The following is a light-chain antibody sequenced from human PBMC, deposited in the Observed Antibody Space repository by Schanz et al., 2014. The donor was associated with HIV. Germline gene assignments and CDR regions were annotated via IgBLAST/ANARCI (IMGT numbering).Light chain of an antibody. Sequence: QSALTQPASVSGSPGQSITISCTGTSSDVGGYNYLSWYQQHPGKAPQLMIYDVSNRPSGVSNRFSGSKSGNTASLTISGLQAEDEADYYCSSYTSSSTLEFGGGTKLTVL. CDR2: DVS. CDR1: SSDVGGYNY. V-gene: IGLV2-14*03. J-gene: IGLJ2*01. CDR3: SSYTSSSTLE.